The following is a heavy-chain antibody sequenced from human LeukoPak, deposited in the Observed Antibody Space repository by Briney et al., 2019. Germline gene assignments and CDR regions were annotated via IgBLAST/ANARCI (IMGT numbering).Heavy chain of an antibody. CDR2: IKQDGSEK. J-gene: IGHJ5*02. CDR3: ARGYSSGGP. Sequence: PGGSLRLSCAASGFTFSSYAMSWVRQAPGKGLEWVANIKQDGSEKYYVDSVKGRFTISRDNAQNSLYLQMNSLRAEDTAVYYCARGYSSGGPWGQGTLVTVSS. CDR1: GFTFSSYA. D-gene: IGHD6-19*01. V-gene: IGHV3-7*01.